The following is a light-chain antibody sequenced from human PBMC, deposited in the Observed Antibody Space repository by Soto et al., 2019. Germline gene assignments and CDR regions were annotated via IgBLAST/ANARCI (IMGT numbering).Light chain of an antibody. V-gene: IGLV2-14*01. Sequence: QSALTQPASVSGSPGQSISIPCTGTRSDVGGYNYVSWYQQHPGKAPKLIIYEVSNRPSGVSDRFSGSKSGNAASLTISGLHAEEEADYYCSSYTLSATRVFETGTKVTVL. CDR1: RSDVGGYNY. CDR2: EVS. J-gene: IGLJ1*01. CDR3: SSYTLSATRV.